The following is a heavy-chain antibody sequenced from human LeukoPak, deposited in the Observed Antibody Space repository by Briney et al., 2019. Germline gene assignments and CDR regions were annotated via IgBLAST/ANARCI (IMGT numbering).Heavy chain of an antibody. Sequence: PGGSLRLSCAASGFTFSSYAMSWVRQAPGKGLEWVSAISGSGGSTYYADSVKGRFTISRDNSKNTLYLQMNSLRAEDTAVYYCARVVTVSYYFDYWGQGTLVTVSS. J-gene: IGHJ4*02. V-gene: IGHV3-23*01. CDR3: ARVVTVSYYFDY. CDR1: GFTFSSYA. D-gene: IGHD4-17*01. CDR2: ISGSGGST.